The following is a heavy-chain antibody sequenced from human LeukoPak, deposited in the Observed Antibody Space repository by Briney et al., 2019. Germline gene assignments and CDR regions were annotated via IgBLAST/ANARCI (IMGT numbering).Heavy chain of an antibody. Sequence: GGSLRLSCAASGFTFSSYWMHWVRQAPGKGLVWVSRINSDGSSTSYADSVKGRFTTSRDNAKNTLFLQMNSLRTEDTAVYYCTRVPVGGDVAFDFWGQGTLVTVSS. J-gene: IGHJ4*02. CDR2: INSDGSST. CDR1: GFTFSSYW. V-gene: IGHV3-74*01. CDR3: TRVPVGGDVAFDF. D-gene: IGHD3-16*01.